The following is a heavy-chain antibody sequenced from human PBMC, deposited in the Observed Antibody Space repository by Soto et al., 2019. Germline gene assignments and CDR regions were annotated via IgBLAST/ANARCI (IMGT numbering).Heavy chain of an antibody. Sequence: QVQLVQSGAEVKKPGASVRVSCKASGYSFTDYHIHWVRQAPGQGLEWLGRINPKSGGTSTAQKFQGWVTMNRDRYISAVYMELTRLRSDDTAVYFCARGHSTDCSNGVCSFFYNHEMDVGGQGTTVTVSS. CDR3: ARGHSTDCSNGVCSFFYNHEMDV. J-gene: IGHJ6*02. CDR1: GYSFTDYH. CDR2: INPKSGGT. D-gene: IGHD2-8*01. V-gene: IGHV1-2*04.